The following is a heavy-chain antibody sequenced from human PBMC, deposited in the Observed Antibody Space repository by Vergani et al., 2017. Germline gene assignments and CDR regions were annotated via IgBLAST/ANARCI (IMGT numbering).Heavy chain of an antibody. CDR3: ARGLVEKVRGATYYYSYGMDV. D-gene: IGHD1-26*01. V-gene: IGHV3-23*01. J-gene: IGHJ6*02. CDR2: ISGSGGST. CDR1: GFTFSSYA. Sequence: EVQLLESGGGLVQPGGSLRLSCAASGFTFSSYAMSWVRQAPGKGLEWVSAISGSGGSTYYADSVKGRFTISRDNSKNTLYLQMNSLRAEDTAVYYCARGLVEKVRGATYYYSYGMDVWGQGTTVTVSS.